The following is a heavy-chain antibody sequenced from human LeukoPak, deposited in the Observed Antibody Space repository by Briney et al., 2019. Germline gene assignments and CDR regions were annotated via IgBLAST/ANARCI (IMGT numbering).Heavy chain of an antibody. Sequence: ASVKVSCKASGYTFTGYYMHWVRQAPGQGLEWMGWINPNSGGTNYAQKFQGRVTMTRDTSISTAYMELSGLRSDDTAVYYCARAGSIAARHFDYWGQGTLVTVSS. J-gene: IGHJ4*02. CDR1: GYTFTGYY. CDR2: INPNSGGT. CDR3: ARAGSIAARHFDY. V-gene: IGHV1-2*02. D-gene: IGHD6-6*01.